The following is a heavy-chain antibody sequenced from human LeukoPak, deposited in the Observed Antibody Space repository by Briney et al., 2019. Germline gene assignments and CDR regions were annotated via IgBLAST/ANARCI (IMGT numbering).Heavy chain of an antibody. Sequence: NASETLSLTCTVSGGSISSYYWSWIRPTPGKGLEWIGYIYYSGITYYNPSLKSRVTISVDTSRNQFSLKLSSVTAADTAVYYCARLEREVRDYWGQGTLVTVSS. J-gene: IGHJ4*02. CDR1: GGSISSYY. D-gene: IGHD5-12*01. V-gene: IGHV4-59*04. CDR2: IYYSGIT. CDR3: ARLEREVRDY.